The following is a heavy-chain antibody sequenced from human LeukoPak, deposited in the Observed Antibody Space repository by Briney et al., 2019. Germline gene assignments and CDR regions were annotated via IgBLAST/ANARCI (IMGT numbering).Heavy chain of an antibody. D-gene: IGHD3-3*01. J-gene: IGHJ4*02. CDR3: ARDPVRPYDFWSGYYDSY. CDR2: YSGST. V-gene: IGHV4-31*02. Sequence: YSGSTYYNPSLKSRVTISVDTSKNQFSLKLSSVTAADTAVYYCARDPVRPYDFWSGYYDSYRGQGTLVTVSS.